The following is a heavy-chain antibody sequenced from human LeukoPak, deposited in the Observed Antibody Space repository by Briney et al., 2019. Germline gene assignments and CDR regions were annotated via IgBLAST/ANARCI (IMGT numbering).Heavy chain of an antibody. V-gene: IGHV1-69*05. J-gene: IGHJ6*03. Sequence: GASVKVSCKASGGTFSSYAISWVRQAPGQGLEWMGGIIPIFGTANYAQKFQGRVTITTDESTSTAYMELSSLRSEDTAVYYCARIRDYYYYMDVWGKGTTVTVSS. CDR3: ARIRDYYYYMDV. CDR2: IIPIFGTA. D-gene: IGHD5-24*01. CDR1: GGTFSSYA.